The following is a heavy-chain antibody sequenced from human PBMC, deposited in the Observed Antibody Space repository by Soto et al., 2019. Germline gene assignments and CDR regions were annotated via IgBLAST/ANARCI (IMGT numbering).Heavy chain of an antibody. CDR3: SRDDVYCSGGSCYGVPMDV. Sequence: ASVKVSCKASGYTFTSYDINWVRQATGQGLEWMGWMNPNSGNTGYAQKFQGRVTMTRNTSISTAYMELNSLRVEDTAMYYCSRDDVYCSGGSCYGVPMDVWGRGTTVTVSS. CDR2: MNPNSGNT. J-gene: IGHJ6*03. V-gene: IGHV1-8*01. D-gene: IGHD2-15*01. CDR1: GYTFTSYD.